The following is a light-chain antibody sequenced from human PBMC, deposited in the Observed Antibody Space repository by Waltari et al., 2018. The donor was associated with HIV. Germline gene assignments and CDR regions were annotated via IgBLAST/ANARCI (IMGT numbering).Light chain of an antibody. CDR3: ATWDDSLNGPV. Sequence: QSVLTQPPSASGTPGQRVTISCSGCISNIRSNTVNWYQQLPGTAPKLLIYTTNQRPSGVPDRFSGSKSGASASLAISGLQSDDEADYYCATWDDSLNGPVFGGGTKLTVL. CDR1: ISNIRSNT. J-gene: IGLJ3*02. CDR2: TTN. V-gene: IGLV1-44*01.